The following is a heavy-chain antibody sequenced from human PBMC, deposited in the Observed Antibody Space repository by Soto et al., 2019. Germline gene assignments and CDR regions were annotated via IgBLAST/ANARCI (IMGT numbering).Heavy chain of an antibody. Sequence: VQLVQSGAAVKKTGSSVKVSCKASGGTFNKFAFSWVRQAPGQGFEWVGGIIPVFRSANYAQRFRGRITITADEYTSTVYLYLNDLRSDDTAVYYCARRYCASDNCPLFYYFVDLWGLGTTVTVSS. CDR1: GGTFNKFA. CDR3: ARRYCASDNCPLFYYFVDL. D-gene: IGHD2-21*02. V-gene: IGHV1-69*01. J-gene: IGHJ6*02. CDR2: IIPVFRSA.